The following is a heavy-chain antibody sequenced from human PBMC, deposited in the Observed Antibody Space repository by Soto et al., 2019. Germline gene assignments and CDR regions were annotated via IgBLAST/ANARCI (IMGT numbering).Heavy chain of an antibody. CDR3: ARARCSSGQCYYFDY. Sequence: EVQLVESGEGLVQPGGSLRLSCAASGFTFSIYNIHWIRQAPGKGLEFVSAISRSGDRTYYADSVKGRFTITRDNSKNTVWLQMGSLRAEDMAVYYCARARCSSGQCYYFDYWGRGALVSVSS. CDR1: GFTFSIYN. J-gene: IGHJ4*02. CDR2: ISRSGDRT. D-gene: IGHD2-15*01. V-gene: IGHV3-64*02.